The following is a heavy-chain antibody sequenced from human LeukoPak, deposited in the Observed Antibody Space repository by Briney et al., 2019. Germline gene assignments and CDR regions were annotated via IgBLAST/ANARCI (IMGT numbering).Heavy chain of an antibody. V-gene: IGHV3-21*01. Sequence: PGGSLRLSCAASGFTFSSYSMNWVRQAPGKGLEWVSSISSSSSYIYYADSVKGRFTISRDNAKNSLYLQMNSLRAEDTAVYYCARGTSYGASGFDYWGQGTLVTVSS. D-gene: IGHD5-18*01. CDR2: ISSSSSYI. J-gene: IGHJ4*02. CDR1: GFTFSSYS. CDR3: ARGTSYGASGFDY.